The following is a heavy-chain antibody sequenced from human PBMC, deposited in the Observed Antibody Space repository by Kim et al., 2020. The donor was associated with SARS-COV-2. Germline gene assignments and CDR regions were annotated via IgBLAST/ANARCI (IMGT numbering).Heavy chain of an antibody. CDR3: ARGRVRFDP. V-gene: IGHV4-31*02. Sequence: GSTYDNPSLKSRVTISVDRSKNQYSLKLSSVTAPDTAVYYCARGRVRFDPWGQGTLVTVSS. J-gene: IGHJ5*02. CDR2: GST. D-gene: IGHD3-10*01.